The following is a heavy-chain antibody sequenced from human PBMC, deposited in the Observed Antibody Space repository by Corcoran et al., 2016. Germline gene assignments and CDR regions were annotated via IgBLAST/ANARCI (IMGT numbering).Heavy chain of an antibody. V-gene: IGHV1-18*01. D-gene: IGHD1-26*01. CDR3: ARDSRELIVGATIENDWFDP. J-gene: IGHJ5*02. CDR1: GYTFTSYG. CDR2: ISAYNGNT. Sequence: QVQLVQSGAEVKKPGASVKVSCKASGYTFTSYGISWVRQAPGQGLEWMGWISAYNGNTNYAQKLQGRVTMTTDTSTSTAYMELRSLRSDDTAVYYCARDSRELIVGATIENDWFDPWGQGTLVTVSS.